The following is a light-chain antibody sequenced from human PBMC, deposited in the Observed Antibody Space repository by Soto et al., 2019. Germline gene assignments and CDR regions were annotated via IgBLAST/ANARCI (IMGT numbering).Light chain of an antibody. V-gene: IGKV1-27*01. CDR3: QQYGNSPQT. Sequence: DIQLTQSPSFLSASVGDRVTITCRASQGISNYLAWYGQKPGKIPNLLIYAASTLQAGVPSRFSGSGAGTACTRTISRLEPEDVEVDDCQQYGNSPQTFGQGTKVDIK. CDR1: QGISNY. CDR2: AAS. J-gene: IGKJ1*01.